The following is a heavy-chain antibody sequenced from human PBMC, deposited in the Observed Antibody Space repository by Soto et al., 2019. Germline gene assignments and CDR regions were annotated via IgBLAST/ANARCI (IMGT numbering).Heavy chain of an antibody. CDR1: GFTFSDYY. CDR3: ARLRPTKTGGTFDI. D-gene: IGHD3-16*01. V-gene: IGHV3-11*01. CDR2: ITYNGDTI. J-gene: IGHJ3*02. Sequence: QVQLVESGGGLVKPGGSLRLSCAASGFTFSDYYMTWIRQAPGKWLEWLSYITYNGDTIYYADCVKGRFTISRNNAHNSLYLELNSLRAEDTAIYYCARLRPTKTGGTFDIWGQGTMFTVSS.